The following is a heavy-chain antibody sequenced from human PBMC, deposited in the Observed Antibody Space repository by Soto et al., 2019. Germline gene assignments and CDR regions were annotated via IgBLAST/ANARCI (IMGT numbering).Heavy chain of an antibody. V-gene: IGHV1-8*01. CDR2: MQLITGRT. CDR1: GYSFTSLD. Sequence: QVQLVQTGAEVREPGASVKVSCKASGYSFTSLDINWVRQTAGQGLEWMGWMQLITGRTGYAQKFHVRVTITRDTFINTAYMELTTLTSDDTAFYFCARGVSAGVDYWGHGTLVTVSS. CDR3: ARGVSAGVDY. J-gene: IGHJ4*01. D-gene: IGHD1-26*01.